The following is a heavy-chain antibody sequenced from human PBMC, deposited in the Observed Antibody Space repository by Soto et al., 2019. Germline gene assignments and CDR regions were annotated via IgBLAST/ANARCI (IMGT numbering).Heavy chain of an antibody. CDR3: AKGNLPYYYENTGYYSDY. V-gene: IGHV3-23*01. CDR2: IRGSGGST. D-gene: IGHD3-22*01. CDR1: GFTFSSYA. J-gene: IGHJ4*02. Sequence: LRLSCAASGFTFSSYAMSWVRQAPGKGLEWVSAIRGSGGSTYYADSVKGRFTISRDNSKNTLFLQLNSLRVEDTAVYYCAKGNLPYYYENTGYYSDYWGQGTLVTVSS.